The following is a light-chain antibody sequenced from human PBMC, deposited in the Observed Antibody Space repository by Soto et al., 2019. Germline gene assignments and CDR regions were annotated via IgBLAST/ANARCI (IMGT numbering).Light chain of an antibody. J-gene: IGLJ1*01. CDR2: DVS. Sequence: QSVLTQPASVSGSPGQSITISCTGTSSDVGGYNFVSWYQQHPGKAPKLMIYDVSNRPSGVSDRFSGSKSGNTASLTIFGLQAEDEADYYCSSYATSILEVFGTRTKVTVL. CDR1: SSDVGGYNF. CDR3: SSYATSILEV. V-gene: IGLV2-14*03.